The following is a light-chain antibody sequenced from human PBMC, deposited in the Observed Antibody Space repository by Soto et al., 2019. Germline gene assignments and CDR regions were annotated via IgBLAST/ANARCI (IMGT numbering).Light chain of an antibody. Sequence: QPVLTQPASVSGSPGQSITISCTGTSSDVGGYNYVSWYQQHPGKAPKLMIYDVSNRPSGVSNRFSGSKSGNTASLTISGLQAEDEADYYCSSYTSSRTLPFVFGTGTKLTVL. CDR2: DVS. V-gene: IGLV2-14*01. CDR3: SSYTSSRTLPFV. J-gene: IGLJ1*01. CDR1: SSDVGGYNY.